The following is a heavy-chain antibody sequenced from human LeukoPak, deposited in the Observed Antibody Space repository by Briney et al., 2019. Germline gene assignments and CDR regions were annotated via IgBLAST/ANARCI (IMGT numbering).Heavy chain of an antibody. Sequence: GGSLRLSCAASGFTFSDYYMNWVRQAPGKGLEWVSSISGSSTIYYADSVKGRFTISRDNAKNSLYLQMNSLRGEDTAVYYCARGAGPLFDPRGQGTLVTVSS. CDR3: ARGAGPLFDP. CDR2: ISGSSTI. D-gene: IGHD1-14*01. CDR1: GFTFSDYY. J-gene: IGHJ5*02. V-gene: IGHV3-69-1*01.